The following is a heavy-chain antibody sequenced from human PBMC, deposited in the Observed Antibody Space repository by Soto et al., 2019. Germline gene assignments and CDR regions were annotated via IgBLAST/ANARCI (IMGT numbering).Heavy chain of an antibody. CDR1: GFTFSSYG. CDR3: AKDPYGDYAHY. J-gene: IGHJ4*02. D-gene: IGHD4-17*01. Sequence: GGSLRLSCASSGFTFSSYGMHLVRQAPGKGLEWVAVISYDGSNKYYADSVKGRFTISRDNSKNTLYLQMNSLRAEDTAVYYCAKDPYGDYAHYWGQGTLVTVLL. V-gene: IGHV3-30*18. CDR2: ISYDGSNK.